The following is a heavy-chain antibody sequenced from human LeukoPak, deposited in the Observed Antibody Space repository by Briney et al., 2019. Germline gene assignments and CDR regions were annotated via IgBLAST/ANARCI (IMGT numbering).Heavy chain of an antibody. CDR3: ARYHREAESTVYV. J-gene: IGHJ6*01. D-gene: IGHD4-17*01. Sequence: PSETLSLTCTLSGYSISSGYYWGGIRQPPGKGREWIGRTYHSGSTSYNPSLKSRATISVERSTNHFSLKLSSVTAADTAVYYCARYHREAESTVYVWGKGTTVTVSS. V-gene: IGHV4-38-2*02. CDR1: GYSISSGYY. CDR2: TYHSGST.